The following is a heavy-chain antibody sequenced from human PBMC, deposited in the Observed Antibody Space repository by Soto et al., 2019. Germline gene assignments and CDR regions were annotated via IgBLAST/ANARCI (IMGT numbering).Heavy chain of an antibody. V-gene: IGHV1-2*02. CDR2: IDLNSDTT. D-gene: IGHD6-6*01. J-gene: IGHJ6*02. CDR3: GSFNWSGLQIAARVWHHDMDV. CDR1: GFTFTAYY. Sequence: ASVKVSCKASGFTFTAYYLYWMRQAPGQGLEWVGWIDLNSDTTDIAPKFKGRVSLTRDTSISTAYMELNRLTTDETAVKYWGSFNWSGLQIAARVWHHDMDVWGQGSTVTVT.